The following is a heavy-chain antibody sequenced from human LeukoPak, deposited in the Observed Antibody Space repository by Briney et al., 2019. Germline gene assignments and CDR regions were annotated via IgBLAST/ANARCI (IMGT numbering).Heavy chain of an antibody. Sequence: GGSLRLSYAAPGFAFSSYAMSWVRQAPGKGLEWVSAISGSGGSTYYADSVKGRFTISRDNSKNTLYLQMNSLRAEDTAVYYCAKRRVVGATIGAFNMWGQGTMVTVSS. CDR2: ISGSGGST. CDR3: AKRRVVGATIGAFNM. V-gene: IGHV3-23*01. J-gene: IGHJ3*02. CDR1: GFAFSSYA. D-gene: IGHD1-26*01.